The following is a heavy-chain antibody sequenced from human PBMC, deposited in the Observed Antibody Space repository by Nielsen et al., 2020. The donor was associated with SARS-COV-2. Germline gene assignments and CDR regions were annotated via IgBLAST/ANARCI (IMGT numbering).Heavy chain of an antibody. CDR3: ARLATVTKVDS. Sequence: SETLSLTCTVSGGSISSGGYYWSWIRQHPGKGLEWIGYIYYRGSIYYNPSLKSRVTISLDTSKNQFSLKLSSVTAADTAVYYCARLATVTKVDSWGQGTLVTVSS. CDR1: GGSISSGGYY. D-gene: IGHD4-17*01. CDR2: IYYRGSI. J-gene: IGHJ4*02. V-gene: IGHV4-31*03.